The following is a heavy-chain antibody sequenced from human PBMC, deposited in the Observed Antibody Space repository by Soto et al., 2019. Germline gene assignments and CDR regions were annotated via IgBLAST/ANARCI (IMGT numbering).Heavy chain of an antibody. CDR2: IYWDDYK. V-gene: IGHV2-5*02. J-gene: IGHJ4*02. D-gene: IGHD3-10*01. CDR1: GFSLSTRDVG. Sequence: QITLKESGPTLVKPTQTLTLTCTFSGFSLSTRDVGVGWIRQPPGKALEWLTLIYWDDYKHYSPSLETRLAITKDTSKNQVVLTMTNMDPVDTATYYCARKGRGYFDYWGQGTLVTVSS. CDR3: ARKGRGYFDY.